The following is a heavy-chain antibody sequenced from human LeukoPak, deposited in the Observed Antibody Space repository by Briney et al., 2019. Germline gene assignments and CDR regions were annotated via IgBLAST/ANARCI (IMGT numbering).Heavy chain of an antibody. D-gene: IGHD3-10*01. CDR3: AKVTPTMVRGVITSHDY. CDR1: GFTFSSYA. V-gene: IGHV3-23*01. Sequence: GGSLRLSCAASGFTFSSYAMSWVRQAPGKGLEWVSAISGSGGSIYYADSVKGRFTISRDNSKNTLYLQMNSLRAEDTAVYYCAKVTPTMVRGVITSHDYWGQGTLVTVSS. J-gene: IGHJ4*02. CDR2: ISGSGGSI.